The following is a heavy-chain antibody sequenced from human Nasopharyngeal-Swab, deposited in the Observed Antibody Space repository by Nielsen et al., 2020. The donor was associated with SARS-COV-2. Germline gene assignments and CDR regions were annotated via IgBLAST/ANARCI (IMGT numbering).Heavy chain of an antibody. CDR1: GFTFSSYA. CDR2: ISYDGSNK. Sequence: GGSLRLSCAASGFTFSSYAMHWVRQAPGKRLEWVAVISYDGSNKYYADSVKGRFTISRDNSKNTLYLQMNSLRAEDTAVYYCARDQGGQFDPWGQGTLVTVSS. J-gene: IGHJ5*02. V-gene: IGHV3-30-3*01. CDR3: ARDQGGQFDP. D-gene: IGHD3-16*01.